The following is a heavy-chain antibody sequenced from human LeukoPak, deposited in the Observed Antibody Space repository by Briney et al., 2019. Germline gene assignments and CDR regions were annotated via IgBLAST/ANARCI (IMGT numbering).Heavy chain of an antibody. V-gene: IGHV4-39*07. CDR2: IYYSGST. CDR3: ARDGRRRDGYLD. Sequence: PSETLSLTCTVSGGSISSSSYYWGWIRQPPGKGLEWIGSIYYSGSTYYNPSLKSRVTISVDTSKNQFSLKLSSATAADTAVYYCARDGRRRDGYLDWGQGTLVTVSS. J-gene: IGHJ4*02. D-gene: IGHD5-24*01. CDR1: GGSISSSSYY.